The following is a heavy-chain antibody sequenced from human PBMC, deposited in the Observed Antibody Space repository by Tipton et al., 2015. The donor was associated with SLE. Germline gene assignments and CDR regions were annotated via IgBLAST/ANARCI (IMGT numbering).Heavy chain of an antibody. V-gene: IGHV4-59*08. CDR2: IHYTGTT. D-gene: IGHD2-8*02. J-gene: IGHJ5*02. CDR3: ARHSGGWGSNSPGGSFAP. Sequence: TLSLTCSVSGDSISTYYWSWIRQPPGKGLEWIGYIHYTGTTRYNPSLKSPVTISVDTSKSQFSLRLSSVPAADTAVYYCARHSGGWGSNSPGGSFAPWGQCTRVTLSS. CDR1: GDSISTYY.